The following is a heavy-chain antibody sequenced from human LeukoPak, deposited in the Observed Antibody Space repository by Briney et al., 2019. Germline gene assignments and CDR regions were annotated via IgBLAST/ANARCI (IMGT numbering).Heavy chain of an antibody. V-gene: IGHV3-7*01. D-gene: IGHD3-22*01. J-gene: IGHJ4*02. CDR3: ARDQPLMIAYDY. CDR1: GFTFSGYA. CDR2: IKQDGSEK. Sequence: GGSLRLSCAASGFTFSGYAMSWVRQAPGKGLEWVANIKQDGSEKYYVDSVKGRFTISRDNAKNSLYLQMNGLRAEDTAVYYCARDQPLMIAYDYWGQGTLVTVSS.